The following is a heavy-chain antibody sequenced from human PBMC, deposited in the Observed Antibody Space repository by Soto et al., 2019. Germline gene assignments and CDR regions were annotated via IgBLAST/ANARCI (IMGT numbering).Heavy chain of an antibody. V-gene: IGHV4-39*01. J-gene: IGHJ5*02. D-gene: IGHD3-9*01. CDR3: AMTSHLDSNWFDP. CDR1: GGSISSGTYY. Sequence: SETLSLTCTVSGGSISSGTYYWGWIRQPPGKGLEWIGSVYSSGSTYYNPSLKSRVTISVDTSKRQSSLKLSSVTAADTAVYYCAMTSHLDSNWFDPWGQGTLVTVSS. CDR2: VYSSGST.